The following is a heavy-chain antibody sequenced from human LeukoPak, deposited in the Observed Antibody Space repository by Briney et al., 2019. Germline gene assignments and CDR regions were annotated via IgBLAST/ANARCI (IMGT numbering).Heavy chain of an antibody. CDR3: ARDEDSSGYYFFSE. J-gene: IGHJ4*02. CDR2: ISGSGGST. V-gene: IGHV3-23*01. CDR1: GFTFSSYA. Sequence: PGGSLRLSCAASGFTFSSYAMSWVRQAPGKGLEWVSAISGSGGSTYYADSVKGRFTISRDNAKNSLYLQMNSLRAEDTAVYYCARDEDSSGYYFFSEWGQGTLVTVSS. D-gene: IGHD3-22*01.